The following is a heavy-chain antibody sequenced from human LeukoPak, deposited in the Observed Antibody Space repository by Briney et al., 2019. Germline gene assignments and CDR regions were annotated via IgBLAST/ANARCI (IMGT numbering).Heavy chain of an antibody. V-gene: IGHV3-23*01. Sequence: GGSLRLSCAASGFTVSSNYMSWVRQAPGKGLEWVSVISGSGGSTYYADSVKGRFTISRDNSKNTLYLQMNSLRAEDTAVYYCAKVGPDDEPRALDYWGQGTLVTVSS. CDR3: AKVGPDDEPRALDY. CDR1: GFTVSSNY. D-gene: IGHD1-1*01. CDR2: ISGSGGST. J-gene: IGHJ4*02.